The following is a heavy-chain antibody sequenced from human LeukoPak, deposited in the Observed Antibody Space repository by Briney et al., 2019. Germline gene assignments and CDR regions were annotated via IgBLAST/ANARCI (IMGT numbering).Heavy chain of an antibody. CDR3: ARHNYDFWSGYYRLNRFDP. CDR1: GGSISSSSYY. D-gene: IGHD3-3*01. J-gene: IGHJ5*02. V-gene: IGHV4-39*01. CDR2: IYYSGST. Sequence: SETLSLTCTVSGGSISSSSYYWGWIRQPPGKGLEWIGSIYYSGSTYYNPSLKSRITISVDTSKNQFSLKLSFVTAADTAVYYCARHNYDFWSGYYRLNRFDPWGQGTLVTVSS.